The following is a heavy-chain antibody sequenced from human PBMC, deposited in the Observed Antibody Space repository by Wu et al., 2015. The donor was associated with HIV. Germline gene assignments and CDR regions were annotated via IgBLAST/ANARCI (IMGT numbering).Heavy chain of an antibody. J-gene: IGHJ6*02. CDR1: GGSISSYY. D-gene: IGHD1-26*01. Sequence: QVQLQESGPGLVKPSETLSLTCTVSGGSISSYYWSWIRQPPGKGLEWIGYIYYSGSTNYNPSLKSRVTISVDTSKNQFSLKLSSVTAADTAVYYCARGSGATSYYYYYGMDVWGQGTTVTVSS. CDR3: ARGSGATSYYYYYGMDV. V-gene: IGHV4-59*08. CDR2: IYYSGST.